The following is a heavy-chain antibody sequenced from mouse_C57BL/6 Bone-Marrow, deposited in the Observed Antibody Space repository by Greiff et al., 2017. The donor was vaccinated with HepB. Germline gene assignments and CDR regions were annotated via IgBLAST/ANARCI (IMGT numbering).Heavy chain of an antibody. V-gene: IGHV1-62-2*01. CDR1: GYTFTEYT. D-gene: IGHD2-5*01. J-gene: IGHJ4*01. CDR3: ARHETSNYGFYAMDY. Sequence: VNVVESGAELVKPGASVKLSCKASGYTFTEYTIHWVKQRSGQGLEWIGWFYPGSGSIKYNEKFKDKATLTADKSSSTVYMELSRLTSEDSAVYFCARHETSNYGFYAMDYWGQGTSVTVSS. CDR2: FYPGSGSI.